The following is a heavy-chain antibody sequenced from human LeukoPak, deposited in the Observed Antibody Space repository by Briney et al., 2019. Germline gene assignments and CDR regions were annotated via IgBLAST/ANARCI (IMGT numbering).Heavy chain of an antibody. Sequence: PGGSLRLSCAASRFTFSSYGMHWVRQAPGKGLEWVAVISYDGSNKYYADSVKGRFTISRDNSKNTLYLQMNSLRAEDTAVYYCAKDAPYSSSWYSLDRETQYYFDYWGQGTLVTVSS. J-gene: IGHJ4*02. CDR1: RFTFSSYG. CDR2: ISYDGSNK. D-gene: IGHD6-13*01. V-gene: IGHV3-30*18. CDR3: AKDAPYSSSWYSLDRETQYYFDY.